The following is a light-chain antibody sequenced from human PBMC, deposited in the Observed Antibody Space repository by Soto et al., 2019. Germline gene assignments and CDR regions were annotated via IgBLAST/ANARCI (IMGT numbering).Light chain of an antibody. CDR2: DAS. V-gene: IGKV1-33*01. CDR3: QQYDDLPIT. Sequence: DIQMTQSPSSLSASVGDRVTITCQASQDIDKFLNWYQLKPGKAPKLLIDDASNLETGVPSRFSGSGSGTHFTFTISSLQPEDIATYYCQQYDDLPITFGQGTRLEIK. J-gene: IGKJ5*01. CDR1: QDIDKF.